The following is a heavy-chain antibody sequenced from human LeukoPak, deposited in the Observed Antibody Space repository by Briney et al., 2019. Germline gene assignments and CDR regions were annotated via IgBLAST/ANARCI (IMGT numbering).Heavy chain of an antibody. CDR2: VSTYNGNT. D-gene: IGHD3-10*01. V-gene: IGHV1-18*01. CDR3: ARVTLDSFGSRSYQSDY. Sequence: GASVKVSCKASGYTFTSYGISWVRQAPGQGLEWMGWVSTYNGNTNYAQKFEGRVTMTADISTNSAYMELLSLRSDDTAVYYCARVTLDSFGSRSYQSDYWGQGTLVTVSS. CDR1: GYTFTSYG. J-gene: IGHJ4*02.